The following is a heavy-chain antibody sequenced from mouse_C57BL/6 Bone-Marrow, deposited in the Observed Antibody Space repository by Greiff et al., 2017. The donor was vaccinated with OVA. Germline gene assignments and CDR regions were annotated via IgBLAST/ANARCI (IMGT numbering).Heavy chain of an antibody. CDR1: GYTFTDYN. V-gene: IGHV1-18*01. Sequence: EVMLVESGPELVKPGASVKIPCKASGYTFTDYNMDWVKQSHGKSLEWIGDINPNNGGTIYNQKFKGKATFTVDKSSSTAYMELRSLTSEDTAVYYCARGLPRFAYWGQGTLVTVSA. D-gene: IGHD2-2*01. CDR2: INPNNGGT. J-gene: IGHJ3*01. CDR3: ARGLPRFAY.